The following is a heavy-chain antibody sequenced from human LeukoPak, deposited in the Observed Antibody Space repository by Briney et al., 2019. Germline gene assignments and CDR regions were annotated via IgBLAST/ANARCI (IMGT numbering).Heavy chain of an antibody. CDR1: GFTVSSNY. CDR2: IYSGGST. J-gene: IGHJ4*02. V-gene: IGHV3-53*01. CDR3: ARDYRARLDY. Sequence: PGGSLRLSCAASGFTVSSNYMSWVRQAPGKGLEWVSVIYSGGSTYYADSVKGRFTISRDNARTSLYLQMNSLRAEDTAVYYCARDYRARLDYWGQGTLVTVSS.